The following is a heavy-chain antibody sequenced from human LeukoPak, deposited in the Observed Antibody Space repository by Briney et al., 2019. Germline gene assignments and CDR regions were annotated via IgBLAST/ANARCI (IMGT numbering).Heavy chain of an antibody. V-gene: IGHV1-2*02. CDR2: INPNSGGT. CDR3: ARESLVLEWLNDY. CDR1: GYTFTGYY. D-gene: IGHD3-3*01. Sequence: GASVKVSCKASGYTFTGYYMHWVRQAPGQGLEWMGWINPNSGGTNYAQKIQGRVTMTRDTSISTAYMELSRLRSDDTAVYYCARESLVLEWLNDYWGQGTLVTVSS. J-gene: IGHJ4*02.